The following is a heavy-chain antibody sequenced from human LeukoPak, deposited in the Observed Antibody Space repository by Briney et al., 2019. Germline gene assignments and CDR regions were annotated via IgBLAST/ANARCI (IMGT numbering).Heavy chain of an antibody. CDR1: GFTFSTYA. J-gene: IGHJ6*02. CDR2: VSVTVDTT. V-gene: IGHV3-23*01. Sequence: GGSLRLSCVASGFTFSTYAMTWVRQAPGKGLEWVSTVSVTVDTTYHADSVKGRFIISRDNSKSTLYLQMNSLRVEDTAIYYCAKSVAIYFYYGLDVWGQGTTVTVSS. D-gene: IGHD2/OR15-2a*01. CDR3: AKSVAIYFYYGLDV.